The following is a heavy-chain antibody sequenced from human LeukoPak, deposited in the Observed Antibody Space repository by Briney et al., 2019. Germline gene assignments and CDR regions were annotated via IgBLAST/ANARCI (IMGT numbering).Heavy chain of an antibody. D-gene: IGHD2-15*01. CDR3: AKDSRGFLGFFDY. J-gene: IGHJ4*02. V-gene: IGHV3-7*03. CDR2: IKQDGSEK. CDR1: GFTFSNAW. Sequence: PGGSLRLSCAASGFTFSNAWMSWVRQAPGKGLEWVANIKQDGSEKYYVDSVKGRFTISRDNSKNTLYLQMNSLRAEDRALYYCAKDSRGFLGFFDYWGQGTLVTVSS.